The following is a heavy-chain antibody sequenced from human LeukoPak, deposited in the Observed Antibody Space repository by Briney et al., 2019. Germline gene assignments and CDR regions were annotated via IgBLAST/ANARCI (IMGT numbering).Heavy chain of an antibody. CDR3: ARRRIADY. CDR1: GGSFSGYY. V-gene: IGHV4-34*01. J-gene: IGHJ4*02. Sequence: PETLSLTCAVYGGSFSGYYWSWIRQPLGKGLEWIGEINHSGSTNYNPSLKSRVTISVDTSKNQFSLKLSSVTAADTAVYYCARRRIADYWGQGTLVTVSS. D-gene: IGHD6-13*01. CDR2: INHSGST.